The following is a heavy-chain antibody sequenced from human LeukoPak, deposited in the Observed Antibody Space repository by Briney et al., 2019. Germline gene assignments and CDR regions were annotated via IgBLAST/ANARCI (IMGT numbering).Heavy chain of an antibody. V-gene: IGHV3-64*01. J-gene: IGHJ4*02. D-gene: IGHD3-22*01. Sequence: GGSLRLSCVASGFIFSTYPMHWVRQAPGKGLEYVSAISSNGGDTYYTNSVKGRFTISRDNAKNTLYLQMGSLRAEDMAVYYCARVRSYDSGVYYYDYWGQGTLVTVSS. CDR3: ARVRSYDSGVYYYDY. CDR1: GFIFSTYP. CDR2: ISSNGGDT.